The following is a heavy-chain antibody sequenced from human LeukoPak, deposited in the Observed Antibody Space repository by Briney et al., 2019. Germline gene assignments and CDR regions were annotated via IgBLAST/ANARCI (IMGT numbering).Heavy chain of an antibody. CDR3: AKPQNQYSSSWLLDY. CDR2: IRYDGSNK. Sequence: GGSLRLSCAASGFTFSSYGMHWVRQAPGKGLEGVAFIRYDGSNKYYADSVKGRFTISRDNSKNTLYLQMNSLRAEDTAVYYCAKPQNQYSSSWLLDYWGQGTLVTVSS. CDR1: GFTFSSYG. D-gene: IGHD6-13*01. V-gene: IGHV3-30*02. J-gene: IGHJ4*02.